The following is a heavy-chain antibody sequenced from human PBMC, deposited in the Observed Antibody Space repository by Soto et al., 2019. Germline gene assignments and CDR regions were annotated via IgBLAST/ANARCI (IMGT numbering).Heavy chain of an antibody. Sequence: PGGSLRLSCAASGFTLRSNGMHWVRQAPGKGLEWVAITSYDGTNEYYADSVKGRFTISRDNSKNTLYLQMNSLRVEDTAVYYCAKGLWSGYSLFDYWGQGTLVTLSS. CDR1: GFTLRSNG. D-gene: IGHD3-3*01. J-gene: IGHJ4*02. CDR2: TSYDGTNE. V-gene: IGHV3-30*18. CDR3: AKGLWSGYSLFDY.